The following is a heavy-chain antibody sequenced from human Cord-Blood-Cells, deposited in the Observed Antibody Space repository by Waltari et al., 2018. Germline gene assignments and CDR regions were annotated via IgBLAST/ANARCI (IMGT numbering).Heavy chain of an antibody. CDR3: ARVGSLGYCSSTSCPPRGAFDI. D-gene: IGHD2-2*01. CDR2: IYYSGST. CDR1: GGSISSGDYY. Sequence: QVQLQESGPGLVKPSQTLSLTCTVSGGSISSGDYYWSWIRQPPGKGLEWIGYIYYSGSTDYSPSLQSRVTRSVDTSKNQFSLKLSSVTAADTAVYYCARVGSLGYCSSTSCPPRGAFDIWGQGTMVTVSS. J-gene: IGHJ3*02. V-gene: IGHV4-30-4*08.